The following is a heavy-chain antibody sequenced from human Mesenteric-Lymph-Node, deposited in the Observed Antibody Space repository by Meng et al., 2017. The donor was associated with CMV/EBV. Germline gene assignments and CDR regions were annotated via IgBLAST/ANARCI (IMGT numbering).Heavy chain of an antibody. CDR3: ARGRVYYSDWNPPYGMDV. CDR1: GGSVSSGRYY. V-gene: IGHV4-61*01. J-gene: IGHJ6*02. D-gene: IGHD3-22*01. Sequence: GSLRLSCTVSGGSVSSGRYYWNWIRQPPGKGLEWIGYISNSGSTNYNPSLKSRLTMSVDASQNQFSLNVSSVAAADTAVYYCARGRVYYSDWNPPYGMDVWGQGTTVTVSS. CDR2: ISNSGST.